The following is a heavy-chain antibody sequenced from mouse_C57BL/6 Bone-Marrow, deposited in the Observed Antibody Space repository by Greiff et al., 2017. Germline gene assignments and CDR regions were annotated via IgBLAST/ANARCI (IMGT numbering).Heavy chain of an antibody. CDR2: IWSGGST. CDR3: ARNVGITTDWYFDV. Sequence: QVQLKESGPGLVQPSQSLSITCTVSGFSLTSYGVHWVRQSPGKGLEWLGVIWSGGSTDYNAAFISRLSISKDNSKSQVFFKMNSLQADDTAIYYCARNVGITTDWYFDVWGTGTTVTVSS. CDR1: GFSLTSYG. D-gene: IGHD1-1*01. V-gene: IGHV2-2*01. J-gene: IGHJ1*03.